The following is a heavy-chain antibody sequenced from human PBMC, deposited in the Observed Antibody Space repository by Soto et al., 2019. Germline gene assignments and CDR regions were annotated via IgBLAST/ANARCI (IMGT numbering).Heavy chain of an antibody. V-gene: IGHV4-59*03. D-gene: IGHD1-20*01. J-gene: IGHJ4*02. CDR1: GDAISNYY. Sequence: SETLSLTCSVSGDAISNYYWSWIRQTPGRGLEWIGCVHGSGSTDYNPSLRGRVIRSLQTSKSQFSLSLRAATAADKATYYCARGTRALITSFCAYCGQGIPVTVSS. CDR3: ARGTRALITSFCAY. CDR2: VHGSGST.